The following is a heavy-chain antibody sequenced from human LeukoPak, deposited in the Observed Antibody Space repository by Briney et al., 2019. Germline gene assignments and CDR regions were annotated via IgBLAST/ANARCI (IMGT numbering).Heavy chain of an antibody. CDR2: MTPNSGYT. CDR3: ARGAVIAAAGPNWFDP. Sequence: ASVKFSCKASGYTLTSYDINWVRQATRQGLEWMEWMTPNSGYTGYAQKFQGRVTMTRNTSISTAYMELSSLRSEDTAVYYCARGAVIAAAGPNWFDPWGQGTLVTVSS. J-gene: IGHJ5*02. D-gene: IGHD6-13*01. V-gene: IGHV1-8*01. CDR1: GYTLTSYD.